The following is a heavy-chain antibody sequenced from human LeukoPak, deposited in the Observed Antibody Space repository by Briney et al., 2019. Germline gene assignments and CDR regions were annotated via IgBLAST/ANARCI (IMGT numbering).Heavy chain of an antibody. Sequence: GASVMVSCKASGYTFTDYYIHWVRQAPGQGLEWMGWIIPNSGDTNYAQKFQGRVTLTRDTSITTAYLELTRLISDDSAVYYCARGGGGAATGFHWGQGSLVTVSS. V-gene: IGHV1-2*02. D-gene: IGHD1-1*01. CDR3: ARGGGGAATGFH. CDR2: IIPNSGDT. J-gene: IGHJ4*02. CDR1: GYTFTDYY.